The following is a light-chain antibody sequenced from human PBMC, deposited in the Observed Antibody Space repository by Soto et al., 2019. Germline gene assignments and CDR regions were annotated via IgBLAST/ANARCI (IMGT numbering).Light chain of an antibody. CDR2: GAS. CDR3: LQYNRYRT. J-gene: IGKJ1*01. Sequence: DIQMTQSPSTLSASVGDRVTITCRASQSISRWLAWYQQKPGEAPKLLIHGASSLESGVPSRFTGGGTGKEFTLTISRLQPGEFTTCYCLQYNRYRTFGQGTKVEIK. V-gene: IGKV1-5*01. CDR1: QSISRW.